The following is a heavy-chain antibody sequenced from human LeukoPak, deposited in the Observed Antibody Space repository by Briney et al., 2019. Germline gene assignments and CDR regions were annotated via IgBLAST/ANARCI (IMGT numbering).Heavy chain of an antibody. V-gene: IGHV3-21*01. CDR2: ISSSSSYI. D-gene: IGHD4-17*01. CDR3: ARDLGGYGDYGTNFDY. J-gene: IGHJ4*02. Sequence: GGSLRLSCAASGFTFSSYSMNWVRQAPGKGLEWVSAISSSSSYIYYADSVKGRFTISRHNAKRSLYLQMNSLRAEDTAVYYCARDLGGYGDYGTNFDYWGQGTLVTVSS. CDR1: GFTFSSYS.